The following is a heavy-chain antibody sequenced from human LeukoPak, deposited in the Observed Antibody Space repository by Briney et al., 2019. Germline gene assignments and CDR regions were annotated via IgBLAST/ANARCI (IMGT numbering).Heavy chain of an antibody. V-gene: IGHV1-2*06. CDR1: GYTFTGYY. CDR2: INPNSGGT. CDR3: ATVPRTAADSYYFDS. D-gene: IGHD6-13*01. Sequence: ASVKVSCKASGYTFTGYYMHWVRQAPGQGLEWMGRINPNSGGTNYAQKFQGRVTMTRDTSISTAYMELSRLRSDDTAVYYCATVPRTAADSYYFDSWGQGTLVTVSS. J-gene: IGHJ4*02.